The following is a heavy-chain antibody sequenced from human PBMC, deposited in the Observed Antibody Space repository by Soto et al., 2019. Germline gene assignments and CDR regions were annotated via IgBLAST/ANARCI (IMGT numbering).Heavy chain of an antibody. CDR3: AAYYYDSSGYYYYFDY. Sequence: SETLSLTCTVPGGSISSSSYYWGWIRQPPGKGLEWIGSIYYSGSTYYNPSLKSRVTISVDTSKNQFSLKLSSVTAADTAVYYCAAYYYDSSGYYYYFDYWGQGTLVTVSS. CDR1: GGSISSSSYY. CDR2: IYYSGST. J-gene: IGHJ4*02. V-gene: IGHV4-39*01. D-gene: IGHD3-22*01.